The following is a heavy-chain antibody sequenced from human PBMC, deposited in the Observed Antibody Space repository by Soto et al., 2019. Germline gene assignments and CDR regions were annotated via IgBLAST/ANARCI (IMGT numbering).Heavy chain of an antibody. V-gene: IGHV3-73*02. CDR1: GFTFSVSA. CDR3: TPTGPTVNQFDY. Sequence: EVQLVESGGGLVQPGGSLKLSCAASGFTFSVSAMNWVRQASGKGLAWVGRIRSKANSYATAYAASVKGRFTISRDDSKNTAYLQMNSLKTEDTAVYYCTPTGPTVNQFDYWGQGTLVTVSS. J-gene: IGHJ4*02. CDR2: IRSKANSYAT. D-gene: IGHD4-4*01.